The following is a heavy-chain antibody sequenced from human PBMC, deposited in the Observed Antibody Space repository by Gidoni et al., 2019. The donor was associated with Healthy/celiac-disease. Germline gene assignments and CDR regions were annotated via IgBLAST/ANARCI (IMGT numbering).Heavy chain of an antibody. D-gene: IGHD5-18*01. J-gene: IGHJ3*02. V-gene: IGHV4-34*01. Sequence: QVQLQQWGAGLLKPSETLSLTCAVYGGSFSGYYWSWIRQPPGKGLEWIGEINHSGSTNYNPSLKSRVTISVDTSKNQFSLKLSSVTAADTAVYYCARGNSYGFDIWGQGTMVTVSS. CDR3: ARGNSYGFDI. CDR1: GGSFSGYY. CDR2: INHSGST.